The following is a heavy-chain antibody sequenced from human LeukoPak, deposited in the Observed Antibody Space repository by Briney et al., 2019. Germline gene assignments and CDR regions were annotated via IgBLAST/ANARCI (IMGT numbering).Heavy chain of an antibody. CDR2: IKQDGSEK. D-gene: IGHD2-21*02. V-gene: IGHV3-7*01. CDR1: GFTLSSFW. CDR3: ARGDSTGF. J-gene: IGHJ4*02. Sequence: GGSLRLSCAASGFTLSSFWMNWVRQAPGKGLEWVANIKQDGSEKYYVDSVKGRFTISRDNAKNSLYLQVNSLRAEDTAVYYCARGDSTGFWGQGTLVTVSS.